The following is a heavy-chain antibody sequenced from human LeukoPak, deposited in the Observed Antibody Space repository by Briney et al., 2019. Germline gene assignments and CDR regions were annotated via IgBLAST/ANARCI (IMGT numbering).Heavy chain of an antibody. CDR3: ARVGELVPAPHYYYGMDV. CDR1: GFTFSSYE. CDR2: ISSSGSTI. Sequence: PGGSLRLSCAASGFTFSSYEMNWVRQAPGKGLEWVSYISSSGSTIYYVDSVKGRFTISRDNAKNSLYLQMNSLRAEDTAVYYCARVGELVPAPHYYYGMDVWGKGTTVTVSS. V-gene: IGHV3-48*03. J-gene: IGHJ6*04. D-gene: IGHD2-2*01.